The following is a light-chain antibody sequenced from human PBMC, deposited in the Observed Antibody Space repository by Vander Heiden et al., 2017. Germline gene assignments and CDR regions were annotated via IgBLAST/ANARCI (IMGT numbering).Light chain of an antibody. J-gene: IGKJ5*01. V-gene: IGKV1-39*01. Sequence: DIQVTQSPTSLSASVGDRVTITCRSSQTISNYVNWYQQKSGKAPELLIYAASSLQSGVPSRFSGGGSGTDFTLTISSLQPEDFATYFCQQSHSTPITFGQGTRLEIK. CDR1: QTISNY. CDR2: AAS. CDR3: QQSHSTPIT.